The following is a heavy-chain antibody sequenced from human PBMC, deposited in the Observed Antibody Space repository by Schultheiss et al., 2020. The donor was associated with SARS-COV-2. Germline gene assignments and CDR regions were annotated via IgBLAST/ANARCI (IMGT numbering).Heavy chain of an antibody. CDR1: GFTFSDYY. V-gene: IGHV3-11*06. J-gene: IGHJ3*02. CDR3: ARSIAVTGGAFDI. Sequence: GGSLRLSCAASGFTFSDYYMSWIRQAPGKGLEWVSYISSSSSYIYYADSVKGRFTISRDNAKNSLYLQMNSLRAEDTAVYYCARSIAVTGGAFDIWGQGTVVTVSS. CDR2: ISSSSSYI. D-gene: IGHD6-6*01.